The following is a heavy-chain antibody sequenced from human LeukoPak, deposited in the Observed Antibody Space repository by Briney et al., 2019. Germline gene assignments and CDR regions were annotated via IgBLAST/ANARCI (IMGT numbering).Heavy chain of an antibody. V-gene: IGHV3-23*01. CDR3: AKSDIVVVPADLNFDY. CDR2: ISGSGGST. J-gene: IGHJ4*02. CDR1: GFTFSSYA. Sequence: QTGGSLRLSCAASGFTFSSYAMSWVRQAPGKGLECVSAISGSGGSTYYADSVKGRFTIPRDNSKNTLYLQMNSLRAEDTAVYYCAKSDIVVVPADLNFDYWGQGTLVTVSS. D-gene: IGHD2-2*01.